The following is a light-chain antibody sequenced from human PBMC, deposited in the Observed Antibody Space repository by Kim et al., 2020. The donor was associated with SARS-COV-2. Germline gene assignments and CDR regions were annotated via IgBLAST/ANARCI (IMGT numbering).Light chain of an antibody. Sequence: VTISCTGTSSNLGAGYDVHWYQQLPGTAPKLLIYANTNRPSGVPRRFSGSKSDTSASLAITGLQAEDEADYYCQSYDSSLSGFWVFGGGTRVTVL. CDR2: ANT. J-gene: IGLJ3*02. CDR1: SSNLGAGYD. CDR3: QSYDSSLSGFWV. V-gene: IGLV1-40*01.